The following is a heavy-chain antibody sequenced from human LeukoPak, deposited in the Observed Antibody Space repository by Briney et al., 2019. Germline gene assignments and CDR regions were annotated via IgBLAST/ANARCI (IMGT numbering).Heavy chain of an antibody. CDR1: GFTFSSYA. CDR2: ISYDGSNK. V-gene: IGHV3-30-3*01. Sequence: PGGSLRLSCAASGFTFSSYAMHWVRQAPGKGLEWVAVISYDGSNKYYADSVKGRFTISRDNSKNTLYLQMNSLRAEDTAVYYCARSYCTNGVCYHFDYWGQGTLVTVSS. J-gene: IGHJ4*02. CDR3: ARSYCTNGVCYHFDY. D-gene: IGHD2-8*01.